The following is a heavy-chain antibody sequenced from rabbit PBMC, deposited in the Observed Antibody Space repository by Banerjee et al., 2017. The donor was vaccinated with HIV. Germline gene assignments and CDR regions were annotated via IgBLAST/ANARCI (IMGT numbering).Heavy chain of an antibody. Sequence: QEQLEESGGDLVKPEGSLTLTCKASGLDFGSSYWICWVRQAPGKGLEWIACIYAGSSGSTYYASWAKGRFTISKTSSTTVTLQMTSLTAADTATYFCARDATSNGAYEFNLWGPGTLVTVS. CDR1: GLDFGSSYW. J-gene: IGHJ4*01. D-gene: IGHD1-1*01. V-gene: IGHV1S45*01. CDR2: IYAGSSGST. CDR3: ARDATSNGAYEFNL.